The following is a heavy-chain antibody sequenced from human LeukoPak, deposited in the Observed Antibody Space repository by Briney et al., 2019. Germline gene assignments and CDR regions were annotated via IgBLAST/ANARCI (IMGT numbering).Heavy chain of an antibody. Sequence: PGRSLRLSCPASGFTSSSYSIHWVRQAPGKGLEWVAVISYDGSNKYYADSVKGRFTISRDNSKNTLYLQMNSLRAEDTAVYYCAREGGPVDTAIIDWFEPWGQGTLVTVSS. CDR3: AREGGPVDTAIIDWFEP. CDR1: GFTSSSYS. D-gene: IGHD5-18*01. CDR2: ISYDGSNK. V-gene: IGHV3-30-3*01. J-gene: IGHJ5*02.